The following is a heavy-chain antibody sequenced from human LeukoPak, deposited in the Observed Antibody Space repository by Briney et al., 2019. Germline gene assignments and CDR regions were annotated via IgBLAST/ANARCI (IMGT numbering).Heavy chain of an antibody. D-gene: IGHD1-26*01. CDR2: ITNSGRST. J-gene: IGHJ4*02. CDR3: AREASGNYYVFDS. Sequence: GGSLRLSCEASGFSFSNYFMSWIRQAPGKGLECVSYITNSGRSTNYADAVKGRFTISRDNVKKSVYLEMTDLRAEDTAVYYCAREASGNYYVFDSWGQGTLVTVSS. V-gene: IGHV3-11*04. CDR1: GFSFSNYF.